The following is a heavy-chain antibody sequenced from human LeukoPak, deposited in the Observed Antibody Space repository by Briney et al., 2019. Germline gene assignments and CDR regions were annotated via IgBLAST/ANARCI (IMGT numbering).Heavy chain of an antibody. Sequence: GSLRLSCAASGFTFSTYWMGWVRQPPGKGLEWIGYIYYSGSTNYNPSLKSRVTISVDTSKNQFSLKLSSVTAADTAVYYCAGHSGSYDWFDPWGQGTLVTVSS. J-gene: IGHJ5*02. CDR3: AGHSGSYDWFDP. CDR1: GFTFSTYW. CDR2: IYYSGST. D-gene: IGHD1-26*01. V-gene: IGHV4-59*08.